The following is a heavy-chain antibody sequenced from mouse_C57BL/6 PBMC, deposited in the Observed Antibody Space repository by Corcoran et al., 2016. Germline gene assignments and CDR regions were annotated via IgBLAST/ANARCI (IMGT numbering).Heavy chain of an antibody. CDR3: ARRDSYYFDY. Sequence: QIQLVQSGPELKKPGETVKISCKASGYTFTTYGMSWVKQAPGKGLKWMGWINTYSGVPTYADDFKGRFAFSLETPASTAYLQINNLKNEDTATYFCARRDSYYFDYWGQGTTLTVSS. V-gene: IGHV9-3*01. J-gene: IGHJ2*01. CDR2: INTYSGVP. CDR1: GYTFTTYG.